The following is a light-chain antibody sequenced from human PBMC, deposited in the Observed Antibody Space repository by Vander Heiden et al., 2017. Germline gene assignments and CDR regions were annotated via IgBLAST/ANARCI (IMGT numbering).Light chain of an antibody. J-gene: IGLJ1*01. CDR2: DVT. Sequence: QSALTQPASVSGSPGQSITISCTGTSSDVGGYNYVSWYQQHPGKAPKLMMYDVTNRPSGVSYRFSGSKSGNTASLTISGLQAEDEADYYCISYTRSTTYVFGTGTAVSVL. V-gene: IGLV2-14*03. CDR1: SSDVGGYNY. CDR3: ISYTRSTTYV.